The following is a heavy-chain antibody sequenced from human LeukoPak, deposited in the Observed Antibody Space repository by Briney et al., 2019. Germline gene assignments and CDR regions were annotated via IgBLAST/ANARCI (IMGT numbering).Heavy chain of an antibody. CDR1: GYSISSGYY. J-gene: IGHJ3*02. Sequence: SETLSLTCAGSGYSISSGYYWGWIRQPPGKGLEGSGSIYHSGRTYYNPSLKSRVTISVDTSKTQFSLKLSSVTAADTAVYYCARPLTDPYWNDAFDIWGQGTMVTVSS. CDR3: ARPLTDPYWNDAFDI. CDR2: IYHSGRT. D-gene: IGHD1-14*01. V-gene: IGHV4-38-2*01.